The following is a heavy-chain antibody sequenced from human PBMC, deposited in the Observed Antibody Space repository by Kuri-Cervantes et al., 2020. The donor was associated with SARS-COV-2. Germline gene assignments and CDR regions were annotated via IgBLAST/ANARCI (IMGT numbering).Heavy chain of an antibody. CDR1: GGSISSYY. CDR3: ASIDSSGYYADY. Sequence: ESLKIPCTVSGGSISSYYWSWMRQPAGKGLDGIGRIYTSWSTNYNPSLKSRVTMSVETSKNQFSLKLSSVTAADTAVYYCASIDSSGYYADYWGQGTLVTVSS. D-gene: IGHD3-22*01. V-gene: IGHV4-4*07. CDR2: IYTSWST. J-gene: IGHJ4*02.